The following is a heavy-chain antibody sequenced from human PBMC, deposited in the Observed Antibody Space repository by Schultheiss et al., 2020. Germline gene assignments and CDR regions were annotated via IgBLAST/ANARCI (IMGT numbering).Heavy chain of an antibody. CDR3: ARIQYSSGQMVYGLDV. CDR1: GFSLSTSGVG. Sequence: SGPTLVKPTQTLTLTCTFSGFSLSTSGVGVGWIRQPPGKALEWLALIYWSDDKRYSPSLKSRLTITKDTSKNQVVLTMTNMDPVDTATYYCARIQYSSGQMVYGLDVWGQGTTVTVSS. V-gene: IGHV2-5*01. D-gene: IGHD6-19*01. J-gene: IGHJ6*02. CDR2: IYWSDDK.